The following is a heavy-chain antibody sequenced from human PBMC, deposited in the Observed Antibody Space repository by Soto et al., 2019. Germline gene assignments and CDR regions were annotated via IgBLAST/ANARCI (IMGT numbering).Heavy chain of an antibody. J-gene: IGHJ2*01. CDR2: IYPGDSDT. V-gene: IGHV5-51*01. D-gene: IGHD3-10*01. Sequence: RGSLKISCKGSGYSFTSYWIGWVRQMPGKGLEWMGIIYPGDSDTRYSPSFQGQVTISADKSISTAYLQWSSLKASDTAMYYCARSYPTWYFDLWGRGTLVTVSS. CDR3: ARSYPTWYFDL. CDR1: GYSFTSYW.